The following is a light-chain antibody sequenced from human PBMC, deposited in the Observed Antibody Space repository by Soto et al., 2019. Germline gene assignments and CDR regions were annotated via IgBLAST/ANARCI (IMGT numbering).Light chain of an antibody. J-gene: IGKJ5*01. CDR3: QQYCSSPIT. Sequence: VLTQSPATMSLSPGERATLSCGASESVSYSYVAWYQQKAGLAPRLLIHDASTRASGIPDRFSDSKSGTDFTLTIRGLEPEDAALYYCQQYCSSPITFGQGTRLEIK. CDR2: DAS. V-gene: IGKV3D-20*01. CDR1: ESVSYSY.